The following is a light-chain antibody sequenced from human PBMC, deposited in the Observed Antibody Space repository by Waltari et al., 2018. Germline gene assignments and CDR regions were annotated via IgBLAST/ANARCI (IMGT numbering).Light chain of an antibody. CDR3: QQYSGSPRT. Sequence: NVLTQSPGTLSLSPGEGAALSCRASQIVISDSLAWYPHKPGQAPRLLIYGASNRATGIPDRFSGSGSGTEFTLTISSLEPEDFAIYYCQQYSGSPRTFGQGTKVEIK. V-gene: IGKV3-20*01. CDR1: QIVISDS. J-gene: IGKJ1*01. CDR2: GAS.